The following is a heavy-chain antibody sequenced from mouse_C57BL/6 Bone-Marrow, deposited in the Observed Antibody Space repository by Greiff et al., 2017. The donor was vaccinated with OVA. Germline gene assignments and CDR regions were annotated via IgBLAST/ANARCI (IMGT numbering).Heavy chain of an antibody. Sequence: VQLQQSGAELVRPGASVKLSCKASGYTFTDYYINWVKQRPGQGLEWIARIYPGSGNTYCNEKFKGKATLTAEKSSSTAYMQLSSLTSEDSAVYFCAILLGDYWGQGTSVTVSS. CDR2: IYPGSGNT. D-gene: IGHD2-1*01. V-gene: IGHV1-76*01. CDR1: GYTFTDYY. CDR3: AILLGDY. J-gene: IGHJ4*01.